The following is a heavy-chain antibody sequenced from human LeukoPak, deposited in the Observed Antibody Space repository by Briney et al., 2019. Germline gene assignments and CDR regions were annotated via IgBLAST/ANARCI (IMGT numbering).Heavy chain of an antibody. V-gene: IGHV4-39*01. Sequence: PSETLSLTCTVSGGSISSSSYYWGWIRQPPGKGLEWIGSIYYSGSTYYNPSLKSRVTISVDTSKNQFSLKLSSVTAADTDVYYCATLEEVAKLKYYFDYWGQGTLVTVSS. CDR1: GGSISSSSYY. D-gene: IGHD2-15*01. CDR3: ATLEEVAKLKYYFDY. CDR2: IYYSGST. J-gene: IGHJ4*02.